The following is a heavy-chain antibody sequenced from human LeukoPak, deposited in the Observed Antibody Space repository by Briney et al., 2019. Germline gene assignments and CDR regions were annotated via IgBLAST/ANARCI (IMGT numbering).Heavy chain of an antibody. Sequence: ASVKVSCKASGYTFTGYYMHWVRQAPGQGLEWMGWINPNSGGTNYAQKFQGRVTMTRDTSISTAYMELSRLRSDDTAVYYCVRGSGMVTWYYYWGQGTLVTVSS. CDR2: INPNSGGT. J-gene: IGHJ4*02. CDR1: GYTFTGYY. CDR3: VRGSGMVTWYYY. D-gene: IGHD5-18*01. V-gene: IGHV1-2*02.